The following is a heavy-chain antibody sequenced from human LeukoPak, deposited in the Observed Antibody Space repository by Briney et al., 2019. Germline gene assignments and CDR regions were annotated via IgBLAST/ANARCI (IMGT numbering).Heavy chain of an antibody. CDR1: GYTFTSYG. CDR2: ISAYNGNT. J-gene: IGHJ4*02. D-gene: IGHD6-13*01. V-gene: IGHV1-18*01. CDR3: ARSGRGIAAAGTADY. Sequence: ASVKVSCKASGYTFTSYGISWVRQAPGQGLEWMGWISAYNGNTNYAQKLQGRVTMTTDTSTSTAYMELRSLRSDDTAVYYCARSGRGIAAAGTADYWGQGTLVTVSS.